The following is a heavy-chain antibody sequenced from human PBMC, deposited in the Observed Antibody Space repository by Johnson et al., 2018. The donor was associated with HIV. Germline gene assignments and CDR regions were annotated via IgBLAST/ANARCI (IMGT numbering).Heavy chain of an antibody. CDR2: INADGSRT. CDR3: VRVDYSFHF. CDR1: GFTFSHYW. Sequence: VQLVESGGGVVQPGGSLRLSCVASGFTFSHYWMEWVRQAPGEGLVWVARINADGSRTTYADSVKGRFTISRDNAKNTLYLEMNGLRAADTVVYYCVRVDYSFHFWGRGTSVTVSS. V-gene: IGHV3-74*02. J-gene: IGHJ3*01. D-gene: IGHD4/OR15-4a*01.